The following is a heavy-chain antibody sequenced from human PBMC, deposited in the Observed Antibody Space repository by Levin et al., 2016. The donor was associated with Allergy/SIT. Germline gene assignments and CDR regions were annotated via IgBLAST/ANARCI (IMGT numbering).Heavy chain of an antibody. CDR1: GFIFSDYW. Sequence: GESLKISCAASGFIFSDYWIHWFRQAPGEGLVWISRISQDGSSINYADSVKGRFTISRDNARNTVYLQMNSLRDEDTAVYYCARDVGRQLWFGWCKWFDPWGQGTLVTVSS. J-gene: IGHJ5*02. D-gene: IGHD5-18*01. CDR2: ISQDGSSI. V-gene: IGHV3-74*01. CDR3: ARDVGRQLWFGWCKWFDP.